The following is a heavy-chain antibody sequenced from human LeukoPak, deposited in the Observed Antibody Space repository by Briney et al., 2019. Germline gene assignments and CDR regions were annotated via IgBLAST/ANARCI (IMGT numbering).Heavy chain of an antibody. V-gene: IGHV1-69*05. CDR2: IIPIFGTA. Sequence: SVKVSCKASGGTFSSYAISWVRQAPGQGLEWMGGIIPIFGTANYAQKFQGRVTMTRNTSISTAYMELSSLRSEDTAVYYCARGPAGDYWGQGTLVTVSS. CDR1: GGTFSSYA. J-gene: IGHJ4*02. CDR3: ARGPAGDY.